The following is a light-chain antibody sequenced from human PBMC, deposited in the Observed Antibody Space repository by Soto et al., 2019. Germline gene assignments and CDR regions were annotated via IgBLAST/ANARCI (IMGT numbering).Light chain of an antibody. CDR3: CSYAGSYTVV. V-gene: IGLV2-11*01. Sequence: QSALTQPRSVSGSPGQSVTISCTGTSSDVGGYNYVSWYQQHPGKAPKLMIYDVSKRPSGVPDRFSGSKFGHTASLTISGLQAENEADYYCCSYAGSYTVVFGGGTKLTVL. J-gene: IGLJ2*01. CDR1: SSDVGGYNY. CDR2: DVS.